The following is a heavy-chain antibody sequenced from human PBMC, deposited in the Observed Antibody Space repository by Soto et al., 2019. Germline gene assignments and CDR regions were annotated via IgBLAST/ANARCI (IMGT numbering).Heavy chain of an antibody. V-gene: IGHV1-69*12. CDR3: ARSRKDIVVVVVHAYYGMDV. CDR1: GGTFSSYA. CDR2: IIPIFGTA. D-gene: IGHD2-15*01. J-gene: IGHJ6*02. Sequence: QVQLVQSGAEVKKPGSSVKVSCKASGGTFSSYAISWVRQAPGQGLEWMGGIIPIFGTANYAQKFQGRVTITADESTSTAYMKLSSLRSEDTAVYYCARSRKDIVVVVVHAYYGMDVWGQGTTVTVSS.